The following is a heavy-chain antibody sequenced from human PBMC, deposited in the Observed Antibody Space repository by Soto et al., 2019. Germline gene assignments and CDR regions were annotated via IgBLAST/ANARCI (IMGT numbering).Heavy chain of an antibody. Sequence: ASVKVSCKASGYTFTSYDINWVRQATGQGPEWMGWMNPNSGNTGYAQKFQGRVTMTRNTSISTAYMELSSLRSEDTAVYYCARVRRGYGDYGYYYYGMDVWGQGTTVTVSS. CDR3: ARVRRGYGDYGYYYYGMDV. CDR2: MNPNSGNT. V-gene: IGHV1-8*01. CDR1: GYTFTSYD. D-gene: IGHD4-17*01. J-gene: IGHJ6*02.